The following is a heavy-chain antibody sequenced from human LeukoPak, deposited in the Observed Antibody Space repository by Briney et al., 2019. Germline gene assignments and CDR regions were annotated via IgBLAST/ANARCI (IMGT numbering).Heavy chain of an antibody. Sequence: ASVTVSCKASGYTFIGYYMHWVRQAPGQGLEWMGSNNPDNADTNYAQNFQGRVTMTRDTSLNTAYMDLSRLRSDDTAVYYCAIMGDTFDIWGQGTMVTVSS. CDR2: NNPDNADT. J-gene: IGHJ3*02. CDR3: AIMGDTFDI. D-gene: IGHD2-8*01. V-gene: IGHV1-2*02. CDR1: GYTFIGYY.